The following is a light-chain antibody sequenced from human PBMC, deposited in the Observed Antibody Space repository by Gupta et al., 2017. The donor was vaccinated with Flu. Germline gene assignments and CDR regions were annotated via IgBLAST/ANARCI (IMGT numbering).Light chain of an antibody. Sequence: QSVLTQPRSVSASPGQSVTISCPDTSSDVGAYNYVSWYRQFPGKAPQLVIYDVIKRPSGVPGRFSGSKSGNTASLTISGLQADDEADYYCCSYAGSYTWLFGGGTKLALL. V-gene: IGLV2-11*01. CDR2: DVI. CDR3: CSYAGSYTWL. CDR1: SSDVGAYNY. J-gene: IGLJ2*01.